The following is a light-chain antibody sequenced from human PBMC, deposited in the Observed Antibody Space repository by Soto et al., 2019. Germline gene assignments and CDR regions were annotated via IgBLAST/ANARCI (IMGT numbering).Light chain of an antibody. V-gene: IGLV2-11*01. Sequence: QSALTQPRSVSGSPGQSVTISCTGTSNDVGGYNYVSWYQQHPGKAPKLLISDVNKRPSGVPDRFSGSKSGNTASLIISGLQAEDEADYYCCSYAGSSTVVFGGGTKVTVL. J-gene: IGLJ3*02. CDR2: DVN. CDR1: SNDVGGYNY. CDR3: CSYAGSSTVV.